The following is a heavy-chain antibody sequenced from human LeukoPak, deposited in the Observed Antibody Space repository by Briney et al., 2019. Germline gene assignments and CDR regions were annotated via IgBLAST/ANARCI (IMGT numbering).Heavy chain of an antibody. J-gene: IGHJ3*02. Sequence: GASVKVSCKASGYTFASYGISWVRQAPGQGLEWMGWISAYNGNTNYAQKFQGRVTMTRDTSISTAYMELSRLRSDDTAVYYCARDYDFWGAFDIWGQGTMVTVSS. V-gene: IGHV1-18*01. CDR2: ISAYNGNT. CDR3: ARDYDFWGAFDI. D-gene: IGHD3-3*01. CDR1: GYTFASYG.